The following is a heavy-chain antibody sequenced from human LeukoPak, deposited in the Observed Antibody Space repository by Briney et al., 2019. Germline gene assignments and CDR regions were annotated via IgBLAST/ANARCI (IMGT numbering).Heavy chain of an antibody. CDR1: GITFSSYS. J-gene: IGHJ4*02. V-gene: IGHV3-21*01. CDR3: ARDKVVAATKPFDY. D-gene: IGHD2-15*01. CDR2: ISSSSSYI. Sequence: PGGSLRLSCAASGITFSSYSMNWVRQAPGKGLEWVSSISSSSSYIYYADSVKGRFTISRDNAKNSLYLQMNSLRAEDTAVYYCARDKVVAATKPFDYWGQGTLVTVSS.